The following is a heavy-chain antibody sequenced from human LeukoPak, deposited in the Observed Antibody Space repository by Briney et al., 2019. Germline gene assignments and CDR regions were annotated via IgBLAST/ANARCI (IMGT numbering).Heavy chain of an antibody. CDR1: GYTFTSYG. Sequence: ASVKVSCKASGYTFTSYGISWVRQAPGQGLEWMGWMNPNSGNTGYAQKFQGRVTMTRNTSISTAYMELSSLRSEDTAVYYCARPGLRVRWLQFADWGQGTLVTVSS. CDR3: ARPGLRVRWLQFAD. D-gene: IGHD5-24*01. J-gene: IGHJ4*02. V-gene: IGHV1-8*02. CDR2: MNPNSGNT.